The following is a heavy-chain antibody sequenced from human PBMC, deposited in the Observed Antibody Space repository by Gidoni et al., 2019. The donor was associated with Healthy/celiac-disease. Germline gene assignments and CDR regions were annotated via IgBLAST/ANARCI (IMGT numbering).Heavy chain of an antibody. V-gene: IGHV4-39*01. CDR2: IYYSGST. Sequence: QLQLQESGPGLVKPSETLSLTCTVSGGSISSSSYYWGWIRQPPGKGLEWIGSIYYSGSTYYNPSLKSRVTISVDTSKNQFSLKLSSVTAADTAVYYCARHSTYYDILTGYTLGYYMDVWGKGTTVTVSS. J-gene: IGHJ6*03. CDR1: GGSISSSSYY. CDR3: ARHSTYYDILTGYTLGYYMDV. D-gene: IGHD3-9*01.